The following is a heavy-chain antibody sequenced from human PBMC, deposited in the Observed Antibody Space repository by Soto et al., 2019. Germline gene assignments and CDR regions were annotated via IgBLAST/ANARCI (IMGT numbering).Heavy chain of an antibody. CDR2: ISPNGNT. J-gene: IGHJ3*02. CDR1: GYTFGSYG. CDR3: ARPTLAGSSCYLAFDI. D-gene: IGHD2-21*01. Sequence: SVKVSCKASGYTFGSYGITWVRQAPGQGLEWMGWISPNGNTNYAQKFQGGVTMTTDTSTSTAYMDLRSLRSDDTAVYYCARPTLAGSSCYLAFDIWGQGTMVTVSS. V-gene: IGHV1-18*01.